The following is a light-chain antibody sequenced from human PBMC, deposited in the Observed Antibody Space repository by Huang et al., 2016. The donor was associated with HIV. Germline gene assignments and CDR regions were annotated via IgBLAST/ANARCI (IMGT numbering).Light chain of an antibody. J-gene: IGKJ2*01. V-gene: IGKV1-39*01. CDR3: QQSYSTPRT. CDR2: GAS. Sequence: DIQMTQSPSSLSASVGDRVTITCRASQSISNYLNWYQQKPGKAPKLRIYGASSLQSGVPSRFRGSGSGTDFTLTISSLQPEDFATYYCQQSYSTPRTFGQGTKLEIK. CDR1: QSISNY.